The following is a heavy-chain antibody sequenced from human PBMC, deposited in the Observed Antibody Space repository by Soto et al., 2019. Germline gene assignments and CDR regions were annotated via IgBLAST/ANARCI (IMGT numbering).Heavy chain of an antibody. V-gene: IGHV4-30-2*01. CDR1: GDSYSISTYS. J-gene: IGHJ5*02. D-gene: IGHD6-6*01. Sequence: SETLSLTCNMSGDSYSISTYSWSWIRQPPGKALQWIGFIYHIGSTYYNPSLKSRVTISVDRSKNQFSLKLSSVTAADTAVYYCARDVEYSSTDNWFDPWGQGTLVTVSS. CDR2: IYHIGST. CDR3: ARDVEYSSTDNWFDP.